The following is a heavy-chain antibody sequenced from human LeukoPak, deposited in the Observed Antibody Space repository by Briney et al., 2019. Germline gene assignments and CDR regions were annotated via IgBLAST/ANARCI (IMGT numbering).Heavy chain of an antibody. D-gene: IGHD1-1*01. J-gene: IGHJ6*02. V-gene: IGHV3-49*04. Sequence: GGSLRLSCTASGFTFGYHAMSWVRQAPGKGLEWVGFIRSKAYRGTTEYAASVKGRFSISRDDSESNVYLQMNSLKTEDTAVYYCTRGPMQLWLHNGMDVWGQGTTVTVSS. CDR3: TRGPMQLWLHNGMDV. CDR1: GFTFGYHA. CDR2: IRSKAYRGTT.